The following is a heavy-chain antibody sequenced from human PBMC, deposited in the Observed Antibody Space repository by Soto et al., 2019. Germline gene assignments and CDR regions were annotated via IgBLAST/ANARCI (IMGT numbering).Heavy chain of an antibody. CDR3: ARDQVGAFDY. CDR2: IWYDGSNK. V-gene: IGHV3-33*01. J-gene: IGHJ4*02. CDR1: GFTFSSYG. D-gene: IGHD3-16*01. Sequence: QVQLVESGGGVVQPGRSLRLSCAASGFTFSSYGMHWVRQAPGKGLEWVAVIWYDGSNKYYADSVKGRFTISRDNSKNTLYLQMNSLRAEDTAVYYCARDQVGAFDYWGQGTLLTVSS.